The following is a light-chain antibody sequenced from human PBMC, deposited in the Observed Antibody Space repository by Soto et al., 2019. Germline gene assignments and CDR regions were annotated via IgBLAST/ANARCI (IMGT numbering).Light chain of an antibody. CDR2: DVS. Sequence: QSALTQPASVSGSPGQSVTISCTGNSSDGGGYNYVSWYQHHPGKAPKLLIYDVSNRPSGISNRFSGSKSDNTASLTISGLQPEDEAEYYCSSYTTSNTRQIVFGTGTKLTVL. V-gene: IGLV2-14*03. CDR3: SSYTTSNTRQIV. CDR1: SSDGGGYNY. J-gene: IGLJ1*01.